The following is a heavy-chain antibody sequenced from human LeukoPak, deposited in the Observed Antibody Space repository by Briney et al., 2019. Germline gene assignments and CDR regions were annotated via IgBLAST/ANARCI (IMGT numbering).Heavy chain of an antibody. J-gene: IGHJ4*02. V-gene: IGHV3-43*01. CDR3: ARSDYYDSSGFDY. CDR1: GFTFDDYT. Sequence: GGSLRLSCAASGFTFDDYTMHWVRQAPGKGLEWVSLISWDGGSTYYVDSVKGRFTISRDNAKNSLYLQMNSLRAEDTAVYYCARSDYYDSSGFDYWGQGTLVTVSS. D-gene: IGHD3-22*01. CDR2: ISWDGGST.